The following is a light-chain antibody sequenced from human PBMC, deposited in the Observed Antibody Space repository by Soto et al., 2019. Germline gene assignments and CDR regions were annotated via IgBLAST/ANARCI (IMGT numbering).Light chain of an antibody. CDR2: GAS. CDR1: QSVSSS. CDR3: QQYGRSLWP. V-gene: IGKV3-20*01. Sequence: KLSPATLSVYTEERATLSCRASQSVSSSLAWYQQKPGQAPRLLIYGASSRATGIPDRFSGSGSGTDFTLTISRLEPEDFAVYYCQQYGRSLWPFGQVTKVDIK. J-gene: IGKJ1*01.